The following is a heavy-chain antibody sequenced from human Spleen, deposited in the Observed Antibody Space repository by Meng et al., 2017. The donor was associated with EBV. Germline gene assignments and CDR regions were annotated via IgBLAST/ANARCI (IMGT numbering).Heavy chain of an antibody. D-gene: IGHD1-1*01. V-gene: IGHV4-34*01. CDR3: ARATNLHVLDD. Sequence: QVQLQQWGAGLLKSSETRSLTCAVYNSSFGPYYWTWIRQPPGKGLELVGGTNHRGSTNYNPSLKSRVTISIDTSKNQFSLRLTSVTAADTAVYYCARATNLHVLDDWGQGTLVTVDS. CDR2: TNHRGST. J-gene: IGHJ1*01. CDR1: NSSFGPYY.